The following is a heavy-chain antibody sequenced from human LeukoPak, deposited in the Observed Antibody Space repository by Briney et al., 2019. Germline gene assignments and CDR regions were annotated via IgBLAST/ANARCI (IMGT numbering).Heavy chain of an antibody. J-gene: IGHJ5*02. D-gene: IGHD6-13*01. V-gene: IGHV3-7*01. Sequence: PGGSLRLSCTASGFTFSTYWMTWVRQAPGKGLEWVANIKQDGSDKYYVDSVKGRFTISRDNAKNSLYLQMNSLRAEDTAVYYCARSIAAAGTCWFDPWGQGTLVTVSS. CDR3: ARSIAAAGTCWFDP. CDR2: IKQDGSDK. CDR1: GFTFSTYW.